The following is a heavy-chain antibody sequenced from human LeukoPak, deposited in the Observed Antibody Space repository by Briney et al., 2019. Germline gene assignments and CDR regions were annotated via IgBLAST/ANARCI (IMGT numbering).Heavy chain of an antibody. CDR2: IYNGGST. J-gene: IGHJ4*02. CDR1: GFTVMNNY. Sequence: GGSLRLSFSASGFTVMNNYMSRVRQAPGNGLEWVSVIYNGGSTYYADSVKGRFTISRDNSKNTLYLQMNSLRAEDTAVYYCARSSGVAGTVYFDYWGQGTLVTVSS. D-gene: IGHD6-19*01. V-gene: IGHV3-66*01. CDR3: ARSSGVAGTVYFDY.